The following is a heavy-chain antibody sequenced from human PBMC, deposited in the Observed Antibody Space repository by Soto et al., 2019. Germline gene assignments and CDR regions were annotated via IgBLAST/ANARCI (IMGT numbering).Heavy chain of an antibody. J-gene: IGHJ6*03. Sequence: EVQLLESGGGLVQPGGSLRLSCAASGFTFSSYAMSWVRQAPGKGREWVSAISGSGGSTYYADSVKGRFTISRDNSKNTLYLQMNSLRAEDTAVYYCAKGPTNRPYYMDVWGKGTTVTVSS. CDR3: AKGPTNRPYYMDV. V-gene: IGHV3-23*01. D-gene: IGHD5-12*01. CDR2: ISGSGGST. CDR1: GFTFSSYA.